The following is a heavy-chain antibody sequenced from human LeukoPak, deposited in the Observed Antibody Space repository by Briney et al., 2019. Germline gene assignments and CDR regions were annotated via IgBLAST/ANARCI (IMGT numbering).Heavy chain of an antibody. V-gene: IGHV3-23*01. CDR1: GFTFSSYA. J-gene: IGHJ6*02. CDR3: ARDPRKSRVHYYYGMDV. D-gene: IGHD3-10*01. CDR2: ISGSGGST. Sequence: GGSLRLSCAASGFTFSSYAMSWVRQAPGKGLEWVSAISGSGGSTYYADSVKGRFTISRGNSKNTLYLQMNSLRAEDTAVYYCARDPRKSRVHYYYGMDVWGQGTTVAVSS.